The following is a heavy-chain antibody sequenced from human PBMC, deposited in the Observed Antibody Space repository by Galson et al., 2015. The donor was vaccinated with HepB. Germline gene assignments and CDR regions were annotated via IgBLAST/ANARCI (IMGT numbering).Heavy chain of an antibody. Sequence: SLRLSCAASGFTFSSYAMSWVRQAPGKGLEWVSAISGNGGSTYYADSVKGRFTISRDNSKNTLYLQMNSLRAEDTAVYYCAKDRLVYSSSSGTFDYWGQGTLVTVSS. V-gene: IGHV3-23*01. D-gene: IGHD6-13*01. CDR2: ISGNGGST. CDR1: GFTFSSYA. CDR3: AKDRLVYSSSSGTFDY. J-gene: IGHJ4*02.